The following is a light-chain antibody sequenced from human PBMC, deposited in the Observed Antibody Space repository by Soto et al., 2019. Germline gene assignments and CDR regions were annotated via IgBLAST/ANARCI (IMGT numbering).Light chain of an antibody. Sequence: DIQMTQSPSSLSASLGDRVTITCQASRDISVYLNWYQQKPGKPPKLIVYDAYNLQTGVPSRFSGSGSGTHFSFTISSLQPEDIATYYCQQYDNLPPYTFGQGTTLEIK. CDR2: DAY. CDR3: QQYDNLPPYT. J-gene: IGKJ2*01. CDR1: RDISVY. V-gene: IGKV1-33*01.